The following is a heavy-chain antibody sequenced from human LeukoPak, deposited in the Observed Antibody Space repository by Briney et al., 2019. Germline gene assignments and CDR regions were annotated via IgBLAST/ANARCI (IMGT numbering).Heavy chain of an antibody. CDR2: IGTAGDT. D-gene: IGHD1-26*01. CDR1: GFTFSNHA. Sequence: PGGSLRLSCATSGFTFSNHAMHWVRQATGKGLEWVSAIGTAGDTFYPGSVKGRFTISRENAKNSLSLQINSLKAEDTAVYYCVRQQTSHGNFDYWGQGTVVTVSS. CDR3: VRQQTSHGNFDY. V-gene: IGHV3-13*01. J-gene: IGHJ4*02.